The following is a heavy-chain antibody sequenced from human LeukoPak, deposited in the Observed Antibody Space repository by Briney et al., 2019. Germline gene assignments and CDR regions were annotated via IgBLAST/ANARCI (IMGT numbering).Heavy chain of an antibody. V-gene: IGHV3-30*04. CDR2: ISYDGSNK. CDR1: GFTFSSYA. Sequence: PGRSLRLSCAASGFTFSSYAMHWVRQAPGKGLEWVAVISYDGSNKYYADSVKGRFTISRDNAKNSLFLQMNSLRAEDTAVYYCTRDKGVGRDGHNRYFDYWGQGTLVTVSS. D-gene: IGHD5-24*01. CDR3: TRDKGVGRDGHNRYFDY. J-gene: IGHJ4*02.